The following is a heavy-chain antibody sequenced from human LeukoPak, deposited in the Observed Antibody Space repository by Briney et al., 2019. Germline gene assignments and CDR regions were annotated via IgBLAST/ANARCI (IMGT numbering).Heavy chain of an antibody. J-gene: IGHJ4*02. CDR3: AKGSSGWEVDY. V-gene: IGHV3-21*01. Sequence: GGSLRLSCAASAFTFNTYSMSWVRQAPGKGLEWVAFISSRSTYIYYADSVKGRFTVSRDNAKNSLYLQMNSLRAEDTAVYYCAKGSSGWEVDYWGQGTLVTVSS. CDR1: AFTFNTYS. CDR2: ISSRSTYI. D-gene: IGHD6-19*01.